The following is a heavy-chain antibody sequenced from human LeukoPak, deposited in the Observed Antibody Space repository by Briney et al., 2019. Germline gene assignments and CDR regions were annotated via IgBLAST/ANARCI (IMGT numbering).Heavy chain of an antibody. V-gene: IGHV4-34*01. J-gene: IGHJ5*02. CDR1: GGSFSGYY. CDR2: INHSGST. CDR3: ARLLYSSGWYGLRWFDP. D-gene: IGHD6-19*01. Sequence: SETLSLTCAVYGGSFSGYYWSWIRQPPGKGLEWIVEINHSGSTNYNPSLKSRVTISVDTSKNQFSLKLSSVTAADTAVYYCARLLYSSGWYGLRWFDPWGQGPLVTVSS.